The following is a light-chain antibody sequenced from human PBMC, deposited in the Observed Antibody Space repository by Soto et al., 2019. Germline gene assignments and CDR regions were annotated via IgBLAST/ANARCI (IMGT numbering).Light chain of an antibody. CDR1: SSDVGAYNY. CDR2: DVT. Sequence: QSVLTQSASVSGSPGQSITMSCTGTSSDVGAYNYVSWYQQHPGKAPKLIIYDVTNRPSGVSHRFSGSKSGNTASLTISGLQAEDEADYHCSSYTSSGSYVFGTGTKLTVL. J-gene: IGLJ1*01. V-gene: IGLV2-14*03. CDR3: SSYTSSGSYV.